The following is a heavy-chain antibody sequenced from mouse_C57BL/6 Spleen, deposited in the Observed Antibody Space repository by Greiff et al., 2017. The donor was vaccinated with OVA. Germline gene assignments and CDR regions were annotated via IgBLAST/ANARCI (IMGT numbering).Heavy chain of an antibody. Sequence: EVQGVESGGGLVKPGGSLKLSCAASGFTFSSYTMSWVRQTPEKRLEWVATISGGGGNTYYPDSVKGRFTISRDNAKNTLYLQMSSLRSEDTALYYCARYGSSYGWYFDVWGTGTTVTVSS. D-gene: IGHD1-1*01. V-gene: IGHV5-9*01. CDR2: ISGGGGNT. J-gene: IGHJ1*03. CDR1: GFTFSSYT. CDR3: ARYGSSYGWYFDV.